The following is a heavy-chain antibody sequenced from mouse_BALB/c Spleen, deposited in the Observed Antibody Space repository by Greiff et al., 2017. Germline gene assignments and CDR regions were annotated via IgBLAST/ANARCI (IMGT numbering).Heavy chain of an antibody. Sequence: VKLMESGPGLVAPSQSLSITCTVSGFSLTGYGVNWVRQPPGKGLEWLGMIWGDGSTDYNSALKSRLSISKDNSKSQVFLKMNSLQTDDTARYYCARAGTANLYYFDYWGQGTTLTVSS. CDR3: ARAGTANLYYFDY. CDR2: IWGDGST. D-gene: IGHD3-3*01. J-gene: IGHJ2*01. CDR1: GFSLTGYG. V-gene: IGHV2-6-7*01.